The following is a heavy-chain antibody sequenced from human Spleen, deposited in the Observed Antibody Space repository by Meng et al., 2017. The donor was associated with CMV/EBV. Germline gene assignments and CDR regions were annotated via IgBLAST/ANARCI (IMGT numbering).Heavy chain of an antibody. CDR2: VIPVLGTT. V-gene: IGHV1-69*10. CDR1: RDTFSSYA. D-gene: IGHD1-1*01. CDR3: ASLKVPGPYFDY. J-gene: IGHJ4*02. Sequence: SVKVSCKASRDTFSSYAMSWVRQAPGQGLEWMGWVIPVLGTTNYAQNFQGRVTITTDKSADTPFTDTAYMDLTNLRFEDTAVYYCASLKVPGPYFDYWGQGTLVTVSS.